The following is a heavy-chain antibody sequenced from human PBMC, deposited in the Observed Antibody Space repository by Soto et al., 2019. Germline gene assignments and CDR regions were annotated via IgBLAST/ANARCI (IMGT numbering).Heavy chain of an antibody. CDR2: LSGSGTST. Sequence: GGSLRLSCAASGFSFVNYDMNWVRQAPGKGLEWVSGLSGSGTSTYYADSVKGRFTISRDNSRDTLFLQMNSLTADDTAVYYCAKATTNGGWFNPFDSWGQGALVTVSS. D-gene: IGHD6-19*01. V-gene: IGHV3-23*01. CDR3: AKATTNGGWFNPFDS. J-gene: IGHJ4*02. CDR1: GFSFVNYD.